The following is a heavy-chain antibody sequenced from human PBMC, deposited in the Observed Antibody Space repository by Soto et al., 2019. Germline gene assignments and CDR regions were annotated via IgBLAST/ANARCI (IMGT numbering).Heavy chain of an antibody. CDR3: AKAFLSSWGVDYYYYYMDV. V-gene: IGHV3-30*18. J-gene: IGHJ6*03. Sequence: GGSLRLSCAASGFTFSSYGMHWVRQAPGKGLEWVAVISYDGSNKYYADSVKGRFTISRDNSKNTLYLQMNSLRAEDTAVYYCAKAFLSSWGVDYYYYYMDVWGKGTTVTVSS. CDR1: GFTFSSYG. CDR2: ISYDGSNK. D-gene: IGHD3-3*02.